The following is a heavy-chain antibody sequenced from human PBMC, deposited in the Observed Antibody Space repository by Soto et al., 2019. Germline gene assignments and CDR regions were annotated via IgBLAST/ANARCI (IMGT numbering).Heavy chain of an antibody. CDR3: ARGLFSGYSSGWYYFDY. V-gene: IGHV3-33*01. J-gene: IGHJ4*02. Sequence: ESGGGVVQPGRSLRLSCAASGFTFSSYGMHWVRQAPGKGLEWVAVIWYDGSNKYYADSVKGRFTISRDNSKNTLYLQMNSLRAEDTAVYYCARGLFSGYSSGWYYFDYWGQGTLVTVSS. CDR2: IWYDGSNK. D-gene: IGHD6-19*01. CDR1: GFTFSSYG.